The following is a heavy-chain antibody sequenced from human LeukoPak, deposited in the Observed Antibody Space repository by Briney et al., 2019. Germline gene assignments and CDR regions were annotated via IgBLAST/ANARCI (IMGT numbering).Heavy chain of an antibody. CDR2: ISSSSSYI. Sequence: GGSLRLSCAASGFTFSSYSMNWVRQAPGKGLEWVSSISSSSSYIYYADSVKGRFTISRDSAKNSLYLQMNSLRAEDTAVYYCARDVRDGYFDYWGQGTLVTVSS. J-gene: IGHJ4*02. D-gene: IGHD5-24*01. V-gene: IGHV3-21*01. CDR3: ARDVRDGYFDY. CDR1: GFTFSSYS.